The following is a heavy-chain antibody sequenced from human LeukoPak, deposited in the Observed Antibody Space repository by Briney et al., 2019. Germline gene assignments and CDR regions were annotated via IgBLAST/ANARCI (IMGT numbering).Heavy chain of an antibody. Sequence: GGSLRLSCAASGFTFSSYSMNWVRQAPGKGLEWVSSISSSSRYIYYADSVKGRFTISRDNAKNSLYLQMNSLRAEDTAVYYCARSRLSHNWFDPWGQGTLVTVSS. D-gene: IGHD3-16*02. J-gene: IGHJ5*02. CDR3: ARSRLSHNWFDP. CDR2: ISSSSRYI. V-gene: IGHV3-21*01. CDR1: GFTFSSYS.